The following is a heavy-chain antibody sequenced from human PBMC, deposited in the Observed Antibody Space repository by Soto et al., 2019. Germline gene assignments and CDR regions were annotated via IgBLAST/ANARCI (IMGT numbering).Heavy chain of an antibody. J-gene: IGHJ4*02. CDR2: IRSRANSYAT. D-gene: IGHD2-15*01. V-gene: IGHV3-73*01. Sequence: QPGGSLRLSCAASGFTFSGSAMQWVRQASGKGLEWVGRIRSRANSYATAYAASVKGRFTISRDDSKNTAYLQMNSLKTEDTAVYYCTRASTVVADFDYWGQGTLVTVSS. CDR3: TRASTVVADFDY. CDR1: GFTFSGSA.